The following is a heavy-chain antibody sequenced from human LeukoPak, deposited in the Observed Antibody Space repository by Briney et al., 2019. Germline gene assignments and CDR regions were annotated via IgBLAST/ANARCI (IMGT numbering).Heavy chain of an antibody. CDR2: IRYDGSNN. J-gene: IGHJ6*03. CDR3: AKDVVVVPFANYLYYMDV. V-gene: IGHV3-30*02. D-gene: IGHD2-2*01. Sequence: GGSLRLSCAASGFTFSSYGMHWVRQAPGKGLEWVAFIRYDGSNNYYEDSVKGRFTISRDNSKNTLYLQMSSLRAEDTAVYYCAKDVVVVPFANYLYYMDVWGKGTTVTVSS. CDR1: GFTFSSYG.